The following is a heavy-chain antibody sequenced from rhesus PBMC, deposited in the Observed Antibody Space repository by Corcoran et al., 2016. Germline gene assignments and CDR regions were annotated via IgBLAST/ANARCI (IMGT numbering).Heavy chain of an antibody. CDR1: GGSISDDYY. CDR2: IYGSGGGT. CDR3: ARDHLANPYYEDDYGYYCYGLDS. J-gene: IGHJ6*01. D-gene: IGHD3-9*01. V-gene: IGHV4-106*01. Sequence: QVQLQESGPGLVKPSETLSLTCAVSGGSISDDYYWSWIRQPPGKGLEWIGYIYGSGGGTNYNPSLKQRVTNSIDTYKNRFSQKLRSMTAADPAVYYCARDHLANPYYEDDYGYYCYGLDSWGQGVVVTVSS.